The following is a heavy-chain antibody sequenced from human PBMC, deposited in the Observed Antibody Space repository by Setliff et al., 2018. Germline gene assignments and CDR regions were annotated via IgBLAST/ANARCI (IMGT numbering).Heavy chain of an antibody. V-gene: IGHV4-59*01. Sequence: ETLSLTCTVSGGSISSYYWSWIRQPPGKGLEWIGYIYYSGSTNYNPSLKSRVTISVDTSKNQFSLKLSSVTAADTAVYYCARPGPYGSGHDAFDIWGQGTMVTVSS. J-gene: IGHJ3*02. D-gene: IGHD3-10*01. CDR1: GGSISSYY. CDR2: IYYSGST. CDR3: ARPGPYGSGHDAFDI.